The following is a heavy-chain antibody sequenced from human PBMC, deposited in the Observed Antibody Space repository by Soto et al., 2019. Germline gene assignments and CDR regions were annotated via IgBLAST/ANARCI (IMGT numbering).Heavy chain of an antibody. V-gene: IGHV1-69*19. CDR3: ARDARITMVRGVYTYYYYGMDV. Sequence: QVQLVQSGAEVKKPGSSVKISCKASGGTFSSYAISWVRQAPRQGLEWMGGIIPILGTANYAQKFQGRVTITADQPTSPAYMELSSLRCEDTAVYYCARDARITMVRGVYTYYYYGMDVWGQGTTVTVSS. CDR2: IIPILGTA. CDR1: GGTFSSYA. J-gene: IGHJ6*02. D-gene: IGHD3-10*01.